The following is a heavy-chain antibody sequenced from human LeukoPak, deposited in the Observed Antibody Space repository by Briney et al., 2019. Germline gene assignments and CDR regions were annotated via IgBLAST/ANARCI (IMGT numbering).Heavy chain of an antibody. CDR1: GFTFSSNA. D-gene: IGHD6-19*01. J-gene: IGHJ4*02. Sequence: PGRSLRLSCAASGFTFSSNALIWVRQVPGQGLEWVSSISASGGTTYYADSVRGRLTISRDNSKNTLSLQINSLRAEDTAVYYCAKTVPGTGWQFEFWGQGTLVPVSS. CDR3: AKTVPGTGWQFEF. V-gene: IGHV3-23*01. CDR2: ISASGGTT.